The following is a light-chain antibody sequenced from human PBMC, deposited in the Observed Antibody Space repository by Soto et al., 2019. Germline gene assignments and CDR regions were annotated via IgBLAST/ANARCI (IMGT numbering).Light chain of an antibody. CDR3: CSYTGSSTFA. J-gene: IGLJ3*02. CDR1: RSDVGTYNL. V-gene: IGLV2-23*02. Sequence: QSVLTQPASVSGSPGQSITISCSGTRSDVGTYNLVSWYQQHPGKAPKLIIYDVNERPSGVSDRFSGSKSGNTASLTVTGIQTEDEADYYCCSYTGSSTFAFGGGTKL. CDR2: DVN.